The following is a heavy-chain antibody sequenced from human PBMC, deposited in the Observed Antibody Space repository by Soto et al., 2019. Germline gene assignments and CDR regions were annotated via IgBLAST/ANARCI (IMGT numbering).Heavy chain of an antibody. Sequence: SETLSLTCTVSGGSVSSNNYYWSWMRQPPAKILEWIGYISYSGTTNYKLSLKSRDTISVDTSKNQISLKLTSVTAADTAVYYCARDSCSGGSCYSDYWGQGTLVTVSS. V-gene: IGHV4-61*01. D-gene: IGHD2-15*01. CDR1: GGSVSSNNYY. J-gene: IGHJ4*02. CDR2: ISYSGTT. CDR3: ARDSCSGGSCYSDY.